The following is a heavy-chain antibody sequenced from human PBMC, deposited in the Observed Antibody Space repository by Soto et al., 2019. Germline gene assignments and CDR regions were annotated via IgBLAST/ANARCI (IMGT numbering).Heavy chain of an antibody. J-gene: IGHJ6*02. CDR1: GFSFSSYA. V-gene: IGHV3-23*01. Sequence: EVQWLESGGGLVQPGGSLRLSCAASGFSFSSYAMTWVRQAPGKGLEWVAVVTDSDSGGTTYYADSVKGRFTISRDNSKSTVFLQMNVLRAEDTALYYCAKDTFVRLPSCGMDVWGQGTAVTVSS. CDR2: DSDSGGTT. CDR3: AKDTFVRLPSCGMDV. D-gene: IGHD6-25*01.